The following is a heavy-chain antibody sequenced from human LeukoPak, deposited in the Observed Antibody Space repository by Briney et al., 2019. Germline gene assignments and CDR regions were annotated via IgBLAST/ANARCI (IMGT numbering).Heavy chain of an antibody. CDR2: ISGSGGST. J-gene: IGHJ4*02. CDR1: GFTFSSYA. CDR3: AKGYDSSGYYYFDY. Sequence: GGSLRLSCAASGFTFSSYAMSWVRQAPGKGLEWVSAISGSGGSTYYADSVMGRFTISRDNSKNTLYLQMNSLRAEDTAVYYCAKGYDSSGYYYFDYWGQGTLVTVSS. D-gene: IGHD3-22*01. V-gene: IGHV3-23*01.